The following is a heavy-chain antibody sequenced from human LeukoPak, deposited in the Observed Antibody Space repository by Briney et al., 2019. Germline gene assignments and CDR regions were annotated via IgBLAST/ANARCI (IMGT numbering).Heavy chain of an antibody. Sequence: PGGSLRLSCAASGFTFSSYSMNWVRQAPGKGLEWVSSISSSSSYIYYADSVKGRFTISRDNAKNSLYLQMNSLRAEDTAVYYCARAYSSSWSYFDYWGQGTLVTVSS. V-gene: IGHV3-21*01. D-gene: IGHD6-13*01. CDR2: ISSSSSYI. CDR3: ARAYSSSWSYFDY. J-gene: IGHJ4*02. CDR1: GFTFSSYS.